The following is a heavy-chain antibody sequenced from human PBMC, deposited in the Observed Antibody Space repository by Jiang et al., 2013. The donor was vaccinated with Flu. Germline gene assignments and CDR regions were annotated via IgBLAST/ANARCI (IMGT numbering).Heavy chain of an antibody. CDR3: ARRRNLDYEDSGYYYFDY. Sequence: SLRISCEGSGLQLLSATTSPGCARGPGKAWSGWGGLTPPSPKAATVRPLKATSSCSADKSINTAYLQWSSLKASDTAVYYCARRRNLDYEDSGYYYFDYWGQGTLVTVSS. CDR2: LTPPSPKA. D-gene: IGHD3-22*01. V-gene: IGHV5-10-1*01. J-gene: IGHJ4*02. CDR1: GLQLLSATT.